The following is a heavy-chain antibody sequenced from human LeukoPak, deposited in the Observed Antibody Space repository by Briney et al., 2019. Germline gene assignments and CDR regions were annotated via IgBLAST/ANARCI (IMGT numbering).Heavy chain of an antibody. V-gene: IGHV3-23*01. D-gene: IGHD3-22*01. CDR3: AKDRITMIVAHTFDY. J-gene: IGHJ4*02. CDR2: ISGSGDGT. CDR1: GFTFSIFA. Sequence: PGGSLRLSCAASGFTFSIFAMYWVRQAPEKGLEWVSAISGSGDGTFYADSVKGRFTISRDNSKNTLYLQMDSLRAEDAAVYYCAKDRITMIVAHTFDYWGQGTLVTVSS.